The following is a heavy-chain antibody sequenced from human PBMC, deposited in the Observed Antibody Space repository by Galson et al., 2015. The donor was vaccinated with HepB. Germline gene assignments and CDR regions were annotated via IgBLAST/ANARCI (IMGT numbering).Heavy chain of an antibody. V-gene: IGHV4-34*01. CDR2: INHSGIT. Sequence: ETLSLTCAVYGGSFSDYHWSWIRQPPGKGLEWIGEINHSGITNYSPSLKSRVTISIDTSRKQFSLKLTSVTAADTARYYCARGASTPYCSSINCYLWFDPWGQGTLVTVSS. CDR3: ARGASTPYCSSINCYLWFDP. J-gene: IGHJ5*02. D-gene: IGHD2-2*01. CDR1: GGSFSDYH.